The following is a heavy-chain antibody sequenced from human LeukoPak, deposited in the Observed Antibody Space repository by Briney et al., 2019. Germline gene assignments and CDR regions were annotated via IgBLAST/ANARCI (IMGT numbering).Heavy chain of an antibody. Sequence: SETLSLTCTVSGGSISSSSYYWGWIRQPPGKGLEWIGSIYYSRSTYYNPSLKSRVTISVDTSKNQFSLKLSSVTAADTAVYYCARHIITMVRGVIGWFDPWGQGTLVTVSS. J-gene: IGHJ5*02. V-gene: IGHV4-39*01. D-gene: IGHD3-10*01. CDR1: GGSISSSSYY. CDR3: ARHIITMVRGVIGWFDP. CDR2: IYYSRST.